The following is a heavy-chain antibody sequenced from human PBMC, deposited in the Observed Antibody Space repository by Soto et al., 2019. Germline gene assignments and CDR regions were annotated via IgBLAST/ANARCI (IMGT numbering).Heavy chain of an antibody. CDR3: ARERATVTTIYYYYMDV. J-gene: IGHJ6*03. Sequence: GGSLRLSCAASGFTFSSYWMSWVRQAPGKGLEWVANIKQDGSEKYYVDSVKGRFTISRDNAKNSLYLQMNSLRAEDTAVYYCARERATVTTIYYYYMDVWGKGTTVTVSS. D-gene: IGHD4-4*01. CDR2: IKQDGSEK. CDR1: GFTFSSYW. V-gene: IGHV3-7*01.